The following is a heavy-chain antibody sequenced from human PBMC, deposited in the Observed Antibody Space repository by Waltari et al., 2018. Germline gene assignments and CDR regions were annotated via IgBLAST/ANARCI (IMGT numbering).Heavy chain of an antibody. J-gene: IGHJ4*01. Sequence: QVQLVESGGNLVKPGGSLRLPCTASELTFSDYYLKWIRQTPGKGLDWISYISSSGTTKYYADSVKGRFTIARDNADNSVYLQMNSLRAEDTALYYCASGSPTPLEWLRKLDFWGHGTLVSVTS. CDR1: ELTFSDYY. CDR3: ASGSPTPLEWLRKLDF. CDR2: ISSSGTTK. D-gene: IGHD3-3*01. V-gene: IGHV3-11*01.